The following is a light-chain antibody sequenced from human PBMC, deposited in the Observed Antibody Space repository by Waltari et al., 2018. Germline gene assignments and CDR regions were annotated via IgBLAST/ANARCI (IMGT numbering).Light chain of an antibody. V-gene: IGKV3-20*01. J-gene: IGKJ1*01. CDR1: QSIGRY. CDR3: QNHERLPAT. Sequence: EIVLTQSPGTLSLSPGDRATLSYRASQSIGRYLVWYQQKPGQAPRLLIYAASSRATGIPDRFSGSGSGTDFSLTISRLGPEDFAVYYCQNHERLPATFGQGTKVEIK. CDR2: AAS.